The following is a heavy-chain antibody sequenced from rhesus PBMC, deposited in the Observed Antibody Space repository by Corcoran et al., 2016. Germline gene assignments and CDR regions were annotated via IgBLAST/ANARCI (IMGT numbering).Heavy chain of an antibody. CDR1: GFTFNHYD. CDR2: ITYTGETI. CDR3: VSGRLSRFDV. J-gene: IGHJ5-1*01. V-gene: IGHV3-136*01. D-gene: IGHD2-39*01. Sequence: EVQLVESGGGLVQPGGSLRLSCAASGFTFNHYDISWVRQAPGKGLEWVSYITYTGETIYYADSVRGRFTISRDNAKNSLSLQMSSLRAEDTAVYYCVSGRLSRFDVWGPGVLVTVSS.